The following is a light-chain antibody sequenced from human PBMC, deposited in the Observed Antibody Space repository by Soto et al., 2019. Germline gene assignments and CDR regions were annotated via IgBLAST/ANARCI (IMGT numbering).Light chain of an antibody. CDR1: QSVLYNSNTKNY. J-gene: IGKJ1*01. CDR3: QQYYSPLT. Sequence: DIVLTQSPDSLAVSLGERATINCKSSQSVLYNSNTKNYLAWYQQKPGQPPKLLIYWASTRESGVPDRFSGSGSGTDFTLTISSLQAEDVAVYYCQQYYSPLTFGQGTKVEIK. CDR2: WAS. V-gene: IGKV4-1*01.